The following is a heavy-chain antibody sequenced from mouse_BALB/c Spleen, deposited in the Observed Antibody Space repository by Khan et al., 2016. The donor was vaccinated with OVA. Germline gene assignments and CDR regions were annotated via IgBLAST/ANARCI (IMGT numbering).Heavy chain of an antibody. CDR1: GYTFTNYA. CDR3: ARNGNYWYFDV. J-gene: IGHJ1*01. Sequence: QIQLVQSGPELKKPGETVKISCKASGYTFTNYAMNWVKQAPGKGLKWMGWINTYTGEPTYADDFKGRFAFSFETSASTAYLQINNLKNEDTATYFCARNGNYWYFDVWGAGTTVTVSS. D-gene: IGHD2-1*01. V-gene: IGHV9-3-1*01. CDR2: INTYTGEP.